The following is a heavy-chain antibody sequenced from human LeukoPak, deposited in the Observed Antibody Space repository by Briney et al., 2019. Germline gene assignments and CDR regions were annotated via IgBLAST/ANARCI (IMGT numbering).Heavy chain of an antibody. D-gene: IGHD1-14*01. CDR1: GFTFRSYG. CDR2: IWNDGSNK. V-gene: IGHV3-33*06. J-gene: IGHJ6*03. CDR3: AKDTGYYYYYMDV. Sequence: PGGSLRLSCAASGFTFRSYGMHWVRQAPGKGLEWVAVIWNDGSNKYYADSVKGRFTISRDNSKYTLYLEMNGLRAEDTAVYYCAKDTGYYYYYMDVWGKGTMVTVSS.